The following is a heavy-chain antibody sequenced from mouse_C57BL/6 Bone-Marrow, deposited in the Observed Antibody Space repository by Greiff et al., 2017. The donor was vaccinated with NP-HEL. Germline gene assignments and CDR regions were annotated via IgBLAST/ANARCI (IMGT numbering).Heavy chain of an antibody. CDR3: ARQGRVDY. J-gene: IGHJ2*01. Sequence: QRVESGGDLVKPGGSLKLSCAASGFTFSSYGMSWVRQTPDKRLEWVATISSGGSYTYYPDSVKGRFTISRDNAKNTLYLQMSSLKSEDTAMYYCARQGRVDYWGQGTTLTVSS. V-gene: IGHV5-6*01. CDR1: GFTFSSYG. CDR2: ISSGGSYT.